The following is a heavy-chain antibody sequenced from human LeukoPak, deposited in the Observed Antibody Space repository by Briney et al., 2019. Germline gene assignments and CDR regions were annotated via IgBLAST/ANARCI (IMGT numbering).Heavy chain of an antibody. J-gene: IGHJ3*02. Sequence: GESLKISCKGSGYSFTSYWISWVRQMPGKGLEWMGRIDPSDSYTNYSPSFQGHVTISADKSISTAYLQWSSLKASDTAMYYCARRAYYDSSGYYQRDAFDIWGQGTMVTVSS. V-gene: IGHV5-10-1*01. CDR3: ARRAYYDSSGYYQRDAFDI. CDR2: IDPSDSYT. D-gene: IGHD3-22*01. CDR1: GYSFTSYW.